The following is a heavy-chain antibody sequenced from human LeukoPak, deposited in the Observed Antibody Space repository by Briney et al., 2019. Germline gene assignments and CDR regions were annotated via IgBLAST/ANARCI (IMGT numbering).Heavy chain of an antibody. J-gene: IGHJ4*02. D-gene: IGHD5-24*01. CDR2: IVVASGNT. CDR1: GFTFTNSA. Sequence: SVKVSCKASGFTFTNSAMQWVRQARGKRLAWIGWIVVASGNTKYAQKLQERVTITRDMSTSTAYMELSSLRPEDTAVYYCAAAPIEMQQRGFDYWGQGTLVTVSS. CDR3: AAAPIEMQQRGFDY. V-gene: IGHV1-58*02.